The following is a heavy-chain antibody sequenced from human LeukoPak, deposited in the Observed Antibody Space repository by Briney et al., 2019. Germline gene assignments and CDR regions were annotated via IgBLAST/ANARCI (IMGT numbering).Heavy chain of an antibody. CDR1: GGSISSYY. CDR3: ARREYYYGSGI. D-gene: IGHD3-10*01. V-gene: IGHV4-34*01. CDR2: INHSGST. J-gene: IGHJ4*02. Sequence: SETLSLTCTVSGGSISSYYWSWIRQPPGKGLEWIGEINHSGSTNYNPSLKSRVTISVDTSKNQFSLKLSSVTAADTAVYYCARREYYYGSGIWGQGTLVTVSS.